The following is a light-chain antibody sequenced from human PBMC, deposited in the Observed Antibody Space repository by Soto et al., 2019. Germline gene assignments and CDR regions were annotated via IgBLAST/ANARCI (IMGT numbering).Light chain of an antibody. J-gene: IGKJ1*01. CDR2: GAS. CDR1: QSVSSSY. CDR3: QQYGSSPRT. V-gene: IGKV3-20*01. Sequence: IVMTQAPATLSVSPGERATPSCRASQSVSSSYLAWYQQKPGQAPRLLIYGASSRATGIPDRFSGSGSGTDFTLTISRLEPEDFAVYYCQQYGSSPRTFGQVTKV.